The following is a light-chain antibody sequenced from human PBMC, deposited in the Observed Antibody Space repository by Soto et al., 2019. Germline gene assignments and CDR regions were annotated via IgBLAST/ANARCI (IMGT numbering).Light chain of an antibody. Sequence: QSVLTQPASVSGSPGQSITISCTGTSSDVGSYNLVSWYQQHPDKAPKLIIYEVSKWPSGVSSRFSASKSGNTASLTIFGLQSEDEADYYCCSYAGSSTWVFGGGTKLTVL. CDR1: SSDVGSYNL. V-gene: IGLV2-23*02. CDR3: CSYAGSSTWV. CDR2: EVS. J-gene: IGLJ3*02.